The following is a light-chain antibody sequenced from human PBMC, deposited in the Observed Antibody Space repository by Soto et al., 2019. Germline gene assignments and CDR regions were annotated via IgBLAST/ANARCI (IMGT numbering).Light chain of an antibody. J-gene: IGKJ4*01. V-gene: IGKV1-39*01. CDR2: ASS. CDR3: QQSYRNILS. Sequence: DLQLTQSPSSLSLSVGDRVTISCRASQNIYTYVNWYQLKPGNAPKLLIFASSTSQSVVPSRLSGSGSGSNFSLTISSLQPEDFETYHCQQSYRNILSFGGGTRVEL. CDR1: QNIYTY.